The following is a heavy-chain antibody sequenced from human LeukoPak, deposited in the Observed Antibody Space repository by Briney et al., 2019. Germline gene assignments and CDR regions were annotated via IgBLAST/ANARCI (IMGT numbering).Heavy chain of an antibody. CDR1: GYTLTELS. CDR2: FDPEDGET. CDR3: AGGDILTGYLYFDY. V-gene: IGHV1-24*01. Sequence: GASVKVSCKVSGYTLTELSMHWVRQAPGKGLEWMGGFDPEDGETIYAQKFQGRVTMTEDTSTDTAYMELSSLRSEDTAVYYCAGGDILTGYLYFDYWGQGTLVTVPS. J-gene: IGHJ4*02. D-gene: IGHD3-9*01.